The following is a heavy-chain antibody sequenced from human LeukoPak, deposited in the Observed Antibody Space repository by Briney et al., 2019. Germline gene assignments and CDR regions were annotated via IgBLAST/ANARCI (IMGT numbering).Heavy chain of an antibody. CDR3: ARLPRRYSTTWFFDY. V-gene: IGHV4-59*01. Sequence: SETLSLTCTVSGVPTTSYYWSWVRQSPGKALEWIGHFYYTGGTNYNPSLKSRVSISIDSSKNQFSLTLSSVTAADTAVYYCARLPRRYSTTWFFDYWGQGTLVTVSS. D-gene: IGHD6-13*01. CDR2: FYYTGGT. J-gene: IGHJ4*02. CDR1: GVPTTSYY.